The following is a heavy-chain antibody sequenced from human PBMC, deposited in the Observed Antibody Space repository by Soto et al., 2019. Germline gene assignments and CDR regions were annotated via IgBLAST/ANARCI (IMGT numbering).Heavy chain of an antibody. D-gene: IGHD1-1*01. Sequence: GGSLRLSCAASGFTFSSYAMSWVRQPPGKGLEWVSTISGSGGSTYYTDSVKGRFTISRDKSENTLYLRMDSLRAEDTAVYYCAVGSRNPHATLPSDHWGQGTLVTVSS. J-gene: IGHJ4*02. V-gene: IGHV3-23*01. CDR2: ISGSGGST. CDR1: GFTFSSYA. CDR3: AVGSRNPHATLPSDH.